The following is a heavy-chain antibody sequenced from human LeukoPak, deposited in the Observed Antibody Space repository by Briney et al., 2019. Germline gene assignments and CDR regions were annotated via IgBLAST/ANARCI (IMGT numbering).Heavy chain of an antibody. CDR2: ISDSGSST. J-gene: IGHJ4*02. CDR1: GFSLNTYA. CDR3: AKALGGYSYGGYFDY. D-gene: IGHD5-18*01. V-gene: IGHV3-23*01. Sequence: PGGSLRLSCAASGFSLNTYALSWVRQAPGKGLEWVSGISDSGSSTYYADSVKGRFTISRDNSKNTLYLQMNSLRAEDTAVYYCAKALGGYSYGGYFDYWGQGTLVTVSS.